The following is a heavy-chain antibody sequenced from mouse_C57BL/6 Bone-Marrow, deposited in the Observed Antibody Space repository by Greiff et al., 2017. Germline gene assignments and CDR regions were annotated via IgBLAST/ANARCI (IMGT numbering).Heavy chain of an antibody. D-gene: IGHD2-3*01. CDR2: ISYDGSN. V-gene: IGHV3-6*01. Sequence: EVKLMESGPGLVKPSQSLSLTCSVTGYSITSGYYWNWLRQFPGNKLEWMGYISYDGSNNYNPSLKNRISITRDTSKNQVFLKLNSVTTEDTATDYCARGGWLRFADWGQGTLVTVSA. CDR3: ARGGWLRFAD. J-gene: IGHJ3*01. CDR1: GYSITSGYY.